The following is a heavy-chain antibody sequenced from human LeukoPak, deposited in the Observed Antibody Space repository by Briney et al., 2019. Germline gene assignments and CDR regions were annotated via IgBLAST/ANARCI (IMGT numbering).Heavy chain of an antibody. CDR3: ARVVTMVRGVITSRYFDY. CDR2: IYHSGST. D-gene: IGHD3-10*01. Sequence: SGTLSLTCAASGGSISSSNWWSWVRQPPGKGLEWIGEIYHSGSTNYNPSLKSRVTISLDKSKNQFSLKLSSVTAADTAVYYCARVVTMVRGVITSRYFDYWGQGTLVTVSS. V-gene: IGHV4-4*02. CDR1: GGSISSSNW. J-gene: IGHJ4*02.